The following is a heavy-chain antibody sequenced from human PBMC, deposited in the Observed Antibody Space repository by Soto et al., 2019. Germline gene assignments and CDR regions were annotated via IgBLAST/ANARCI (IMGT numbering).Heavy chain of an antibody. V-gene: IGHV2-5*02. D-gene: IGHD5-12*01. CDR1: GFSLSTSGVG. CDR2: IYWDDDK. Sequence: QITLKESGPTLVKPTQTLTLTCTFSGFSLSTSGVGVGWIRQPPGKALEWLALIYWDDDKRYSPSLKSRLTITKDTSKNQVVLTSTNMDPVDTATYYCAHNGDGYRGFKYWGQGTLVTVSS. J-gene: IGHJ4*02. CDR3: AHNGDGYRGFKY.